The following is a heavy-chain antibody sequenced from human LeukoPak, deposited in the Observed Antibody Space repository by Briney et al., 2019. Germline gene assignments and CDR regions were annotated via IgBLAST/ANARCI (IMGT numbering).Heavy chain of an antibody. CDR3: AKEDGVRGLYNKYYLDY. V-gene: IGHV4-59*01. D-gene: IGHD3-10*01. CDR1: GGSISSYY. CDR2: IYYSGST. Sequence: SETLSLTCTVSGGSISSYYWSWIRQPPGKGLEWIGYIYYSGSTNYNSSLKSRVTILVDMSKNQFSLKLSSVTAADTAVYYCAKEDGVRGLYNKYYLDYWGQGTLVTVSS. J-gene: IGHJ4*02.